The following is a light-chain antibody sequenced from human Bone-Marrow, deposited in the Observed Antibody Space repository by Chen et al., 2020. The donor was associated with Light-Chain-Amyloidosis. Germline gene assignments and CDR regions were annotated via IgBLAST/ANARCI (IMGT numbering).Light chain of an antibody. CDR3: QSYQGSSQGV. J-gene: IGLJ3*02. CDR1: SGSIATNY. CDR2: END. V-gene: IGLV6-57*01. Sequence: NVMLTQPHSVSESPGKTVIISCTRSSGSIATNYVQWYQQRPGSSPTTVIYENDPRPSGVPDRCAGSIDRSSSSAALTISGLKTEDEADYCCQSYQGSSQGVFGGGTKLTGL.